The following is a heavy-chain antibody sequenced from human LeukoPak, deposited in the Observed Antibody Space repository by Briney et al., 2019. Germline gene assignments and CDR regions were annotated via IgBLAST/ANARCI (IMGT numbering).Heavy chain of an antibody. D-gene: IGHD2/OR15-2a*01. CDR2: MNPNSGNT. Sequence: GASVKVSCKASGYTFTSYDINWVRQATGQGLEWMGWMNPNSGNTGYAQKFQGRVTMTRNTSISTAYMELSSLRSEDTAVYYCARGRRGTTLNDRYYYYYMDVWGKGTTVTVSS. CDR1: GYTFTSYD. CDR3: ARGRRGTTLNDRYYYYYMDV. J-gene: IGHJ6*03. V-gene: IGHV1-8*01.